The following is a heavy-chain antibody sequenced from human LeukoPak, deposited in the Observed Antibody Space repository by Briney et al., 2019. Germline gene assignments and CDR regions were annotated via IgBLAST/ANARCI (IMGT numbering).Heavy chain of an antibody. CDR2: IYSGGST. D-gene: IGHD2-21*01. J-gene: IGHJ4*02. CDR3: ARDGPLGEFDY. V-gene: IGHV3-53*01. Sequence: GGSLRLSCAASGFTVSSNYMSWVRQAPGKGLEWVSVIYSGGSTYYADSVKGRFTISRDNSKNTLYLQMNSLKTEDTAVYYCARDGPLGEFDYWGQGTLVTVSS. CDR1: GFTVSSNY.